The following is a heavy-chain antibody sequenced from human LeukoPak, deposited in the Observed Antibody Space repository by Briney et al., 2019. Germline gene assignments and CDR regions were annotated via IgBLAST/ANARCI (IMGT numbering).Heavy chain of an antibody. D-gene: IGHD2-15*01. CDR3: ARVDIVVVVAATRSYYFDY. CDR1: GGSISSSSYY. Sequence: SETLSLTCTVSGGSISSSSYYWGWIRQPPGKGLEWIGSIYHSGSTYYNPSLKSRVTISVDTSKNQFSLKLSSVTAADTAVYYCARVDIVVVVAATRSYYFDYWGQGTLVTVSS. J-gene: IGHJ4*02. CDR2: IYHSGST. V-gene: IGHV4-39*07.